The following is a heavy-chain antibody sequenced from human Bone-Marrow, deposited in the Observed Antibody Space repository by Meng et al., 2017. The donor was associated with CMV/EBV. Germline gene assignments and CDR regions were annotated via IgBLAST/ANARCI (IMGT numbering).Heavy chain of an antibody. CDR3: ARAPVAYYDFWSGSFTDYYYGMDV. V-gene: IGHV3-66*02. Sequence: GESLKISCAASGFTFDDYAMHWVRQAPGKGLEWVSVIYSGGSTYYADSVKGRFTISRDNSKNTLYLQMNSLRAEDTAVYYCARAPVAYYDFWSGSFTDYYYGMDVWGQGTTVTVSS. CDR2: IYSGGST. D-gene: IGHD3-3*01. J-gene: IGHJ6*02. CDR1: GFTFDDYA.